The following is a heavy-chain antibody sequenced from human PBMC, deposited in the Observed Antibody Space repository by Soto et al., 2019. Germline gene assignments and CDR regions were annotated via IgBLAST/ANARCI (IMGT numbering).Heavy chain of an antibody. CDR3: ARRVNMVRGFDP. CDR2: IYHSGNT. Sequence: QVRLQESGPGLVKPSGTLSLTCAVSGDSISSTYWWNWVRQPPGKGLEWIGEIYHSGNTNYNPSLKSRVTISIDKSNNQFSLRLNSMTAADTAMYYCARRVNMVRGFDPWGQGTLVTVSS. CDR1: GDSISSTYW. D-gene: IGHD3-10*01. V-gene: IGHV4-4*02. J-gene: IGHJ5*02.